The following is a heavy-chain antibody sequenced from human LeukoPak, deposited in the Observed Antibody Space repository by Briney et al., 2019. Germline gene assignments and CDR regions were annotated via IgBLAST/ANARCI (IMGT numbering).Heavy chain of an antibody. CDR2: IIPIFGTA. V-gene: IGHV1-69*13. CDR3: ARECEMATIRDAFDI. D-gene: IGHD5-24*01. Sequence: ASVKVSCKASGGTISSYAISWVRQAPGQGLEWMGGIIPIFGTANYAQKFQGRVTITADESTSTAYMELSSLRSEDTAVYYCARECEMATIRDAFDIWGQGTMVTVSS. CDR1: GGTISSYA. J-gene: IGHJ3*02.